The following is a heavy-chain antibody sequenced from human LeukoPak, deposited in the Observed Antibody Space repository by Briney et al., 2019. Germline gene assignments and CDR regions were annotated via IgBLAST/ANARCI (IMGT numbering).Heavy chain of an antibody. Sequence: SETLSRTCTVSGRSISSYYWSWIRQPPGKGLEWIGYIYYSGSTNYNPSLKSRVTISVDTSKNQFSLKLSSVTAADTAVYYCARSGGSYPFFDYWGQGTLVTVSS. J-gene: IGHJ4*02. CDR1: GRSISSYY. V-gene: IGHV4-59*01. CDR2: IYYSGST. D-gene: IGHD1-26*01. CDR3: ARSGGSYPFFDY.